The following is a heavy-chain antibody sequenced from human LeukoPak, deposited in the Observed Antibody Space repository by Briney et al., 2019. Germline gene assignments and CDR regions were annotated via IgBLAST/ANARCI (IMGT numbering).Heavy chain of an antibody. D-gene: IGHD2-2*01. V-gene: IGHV4-34*01. J-gene: IGHJ4*02. CDR2: INHSGST. CDR1: GGSFSGYY. Sequence: SETLSLTCAVYGGSFSGYYWSWIRQPPGKGLEWIGEINHSGSTNYNPSLKSRVTISVDTSKNQFSLKLSSVTAADTAVYYCARLAGCSSTSCYLDFDYWGQGTLVTVSS. CDR3: ARLAGCSSTSCYLDFDY.